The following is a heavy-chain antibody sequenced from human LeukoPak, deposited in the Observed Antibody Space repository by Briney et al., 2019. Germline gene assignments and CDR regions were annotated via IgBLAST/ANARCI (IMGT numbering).Heavy chain of an antibody. CDR1: GFTFSSYA. J-gene: IGHJ4*02. D-gene: IGHD3-10*01. CDR3: AKLSPYGSGSYYNW. CDR2: ISGSGGST. Sequence: GGSLRLSCAASGFTFSSYAMSWVRQAPGKGLEWVSAISGSGGSTYYADSVKGRFTISRDNSKNTLYLQMNSLSAEDTAVYYCAKLSPYGSGSYYNWWGQGTLVTVSS. V-gene: IGHV3-23*01.